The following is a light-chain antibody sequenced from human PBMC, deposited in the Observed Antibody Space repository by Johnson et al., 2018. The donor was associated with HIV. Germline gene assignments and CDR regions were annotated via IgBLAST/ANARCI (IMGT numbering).Light chain of an antibody. CDR1: SSNIGDNY. Sequence: QSVLTQPPSVSAAPGQKVSISCSGSSSNIGDNYVSWYQQVPGTAPKLLIYEDTKRPSGIPDRFSGSKSGTSATLAITGLQTWDEADYYCETWDNSLSGVFGTGTKVTVL. CDR3: ETWDNSLSGV. V-gene: IGLV1-51*02. CDR2: EDT. J-gene: IGLJ1*01.